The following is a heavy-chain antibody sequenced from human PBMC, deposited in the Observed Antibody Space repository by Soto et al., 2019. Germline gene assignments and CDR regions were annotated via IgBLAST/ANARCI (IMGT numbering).Heavy chain of an antibody. CDR2: IIHIFGTA. Sequence: SVKVSCKASVGTFSSYAISWVRQAPGQGLEWMGGIIHIFGTANYAQKFQGRVTITADKSTSTAYMELSSLRSEDTAVYYCAREGYYDSSGPSVALDIWGQGTMVTVS. CDR3: AREGYYDSSGPSVALDI. CDR1: VGTFSSYA. J-gene: IGHJ3*02. V-gene: IGHV1-69*06. D-gene: IGHD3-22*01.